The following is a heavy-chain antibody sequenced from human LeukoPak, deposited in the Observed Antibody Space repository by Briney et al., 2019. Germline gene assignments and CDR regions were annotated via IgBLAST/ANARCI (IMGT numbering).Heavy chain of an antibody. Sequence: SETLSLTCTVSGGSISSYYWSWIRQSPGKGLECIGYIHYTGSTNYNPSLKSRVTISVETSKNQFSLKLKSVTAADTAVYYCARRRLTMVRGVRGFDYWGQGTLVTVSS. CDR2: IHYTGST. V-gene: IGHV4-59*01. D-gene: IGHD3-10*01. J-gene: IGHJ4*02. CDR1: GGSISSYY. CDR3: ARRRLTMVRGVRGFDY.